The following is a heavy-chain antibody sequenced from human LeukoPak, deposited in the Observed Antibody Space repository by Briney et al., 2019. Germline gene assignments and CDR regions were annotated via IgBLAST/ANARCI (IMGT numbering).Heavy chain of an antibody. CDR1: GFTFSSYA. D-gene: IGHD6-19*01. Sequence: GGSLRLSCAASGFTFSSYAMSWVRQAPGKGLEWVSAISGSGGSTYYADSVKGRFTISRDNSKNTLYLQMNSLRAEDTAVYYCAKGRQWLLKGPVDYWGQGTLVTVSS. CDR2: ISGSGGST. CDR3: AKGRQWLLKGPVDY. J-gene: IGHJ4*02. V-gene: IGHV3-23*01.